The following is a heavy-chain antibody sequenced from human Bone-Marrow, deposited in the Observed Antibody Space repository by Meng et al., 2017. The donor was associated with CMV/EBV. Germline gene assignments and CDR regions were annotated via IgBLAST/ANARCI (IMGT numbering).Heavy chain of an antibody. CDR3: ARSRAVAGGYGMDV. CDR1: GFTFSSYW. D-gene: IGHD6-19*01. V-gene: IGHV3-7*01. Sequence: GESLKISCAASGFTFSSYWMSWVRQAPGKGLEWVANIKQDGSEKYYVDSVKGRFTISRDNAKNSLYLQMNSLRAEDTAVYYCARSRAVAGGYGMDVWGPGTTVNVAS. CDR2: IKQDGSEK. J-gene: IGHJ6*02.